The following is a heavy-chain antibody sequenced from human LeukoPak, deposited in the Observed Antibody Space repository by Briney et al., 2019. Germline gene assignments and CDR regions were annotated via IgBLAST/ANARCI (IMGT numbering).Heavy chain of an antibody. CDR2: IIPILGIA. CDR3: ARTDIVATIPLSGAFDI. J-gene: IGHJ3*02. CDR1: GGTFSSYT. V-gene: IGHV1-69*02. Sequence: SVKVSCKASGGTFSSYTISWVRQAPGQGLEWMGRIIPILGIANYAQKFQGRVTITADKSTSTAYMELSSLRSEDTAVYYCARTDIVATIPLSGAFDIWGQGTMVTVSS. D-gene: IGHD5-12*01.